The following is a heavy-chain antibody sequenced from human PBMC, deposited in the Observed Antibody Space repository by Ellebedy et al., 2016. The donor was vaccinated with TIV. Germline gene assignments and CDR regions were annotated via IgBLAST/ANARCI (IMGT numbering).Heavy chain of an antibody. CDR3: GGSIYGDSHMDV. V-gene: IGHV3-74*01. D-gene: IGHD3-10*01. CDR1: GFTFSGYW. CDR2: INSDGSTT. J-gene: IGHJ6*02. Sequence: PGGSLRLSCVASGFTFSGYWMHWVRQGPGKGLVWVSRINSDGSTTNYADSMKGRFTISRDNTKNTLYLQMNSLRVDDTAVYYCGGSIYGDSHMDVWGQGTTVIVSS.